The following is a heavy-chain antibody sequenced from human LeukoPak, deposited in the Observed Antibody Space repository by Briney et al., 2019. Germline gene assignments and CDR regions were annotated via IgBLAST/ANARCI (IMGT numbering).Heavy chain of an antibody. J-gene: IGHJ6*03. CDR3: ARIARYYDFQRYNYYYYMDV. V-gene: IGHV3-53*01. Sequence: GGSLRLSCAASGFTVSSNYMSWVRQAPGKGLEWVSVIYSGGSTYYADSVKGRFTISRDNANNSLFLQMQSLRAEDTAFYYCARIARYYDFQRYNYYYYMDVWGRGTTVTVSS. D-gene: IGHD3-3*01. CDR2: IYSGGST. CDR1: GFTVSSNY.